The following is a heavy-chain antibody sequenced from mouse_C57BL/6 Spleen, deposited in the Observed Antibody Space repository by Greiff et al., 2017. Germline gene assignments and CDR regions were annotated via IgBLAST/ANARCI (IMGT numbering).Heavy chain of an antibody. D-gene: IGHD2-1*01. CDR3: ARDGNYCFFDY. V-gene: IGHV1-82*01. Sequence: VQLQESGPELVKPGASVKISCKASGYAFSSSWMNWVKQRPGQGLEWIGRIYPGDGDTNYNGKFKGKATLTADKSSSTAYMQLSSLTSEDSAVSFCARDGNYCFFDYWGQGTTLTVSS. CDR2: IYPGDGDT. CDR1: GYAFSSSW. J-gene: IGHJ2*01.